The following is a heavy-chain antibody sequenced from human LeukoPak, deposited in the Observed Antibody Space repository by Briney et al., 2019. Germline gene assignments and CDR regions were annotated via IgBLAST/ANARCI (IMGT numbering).Heavy chain of an antibody. Sequence: GESLKISCAASGFTFSSYWMHWVRQAPGKGLVWVSRINSDGSSTSYADSVKGRFTISRDNAKNTLYLQMNSLRAEDTAVYYCARVPFDYYDSSGPFDYWGQGTLVTVSS. CDR2: INSDGSST. CDR1: GFTFSSYW. CDR3: ARVPFDYYDSSGPFDY. D-gene: IGHD3-22*01. J-gene: IGHJ4*02. V-gene: IGHV3-74*01.